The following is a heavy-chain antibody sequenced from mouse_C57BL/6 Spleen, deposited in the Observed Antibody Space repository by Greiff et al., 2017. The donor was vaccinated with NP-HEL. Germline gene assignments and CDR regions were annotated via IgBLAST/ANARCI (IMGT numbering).Heavy chain of an antibody. CDR1: GYTFTDYY. CDR3: ARWGPLYGSSRFDY. V-gene: IGHV1-26*01. D-gene: IGHD1-1*01. Sequence: VHVKQSGPELVKPGASVKISCKASGYTFTDYYMNWVKQSHGKSLEWIGDINPNNGGTSYNQKFKGKATLTVDKSSSTAYMELRSLTSEDSAVYYCARWGPLYGSSRFDYWGQGTTLTVSS. CDR2: INPNNGGT. J-gene: IGHJ2*01.